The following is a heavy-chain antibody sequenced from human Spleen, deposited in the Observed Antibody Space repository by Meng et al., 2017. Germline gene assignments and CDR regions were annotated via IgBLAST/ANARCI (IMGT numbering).Heavy chain of an antibody. Sequence: SVKVSCKAAGGSFTNYGISWVRQAPGQGLEWVGGIIPIFGRVNYAQNFQGRAAITTDESTTTAYMELSSLGSEDTAVYFCARDLTYDSSGYLASWGQGTLVTVSS. J-gene: IGHJ5*02. D-gene: IGHD3-22*01. V-gene: IGHV1-69*05. CDR1: GGSFTNYG. CDR2: IIPIFGRV. CDR3: ARDLTYDSSGYLAS.